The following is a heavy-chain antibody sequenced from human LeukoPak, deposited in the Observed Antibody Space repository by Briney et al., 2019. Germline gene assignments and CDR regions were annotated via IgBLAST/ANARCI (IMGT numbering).Heavy chain of an antibody. J-gene: IGHJ3*02. Sequence: SQTLSLTCAVSGGSISGGGYSWGWIRQPPGKGLEWIGYMSDSGSSYYNPSLKSRVTISVDRSENHFSLKLSSVTAADTAVYYCARYDLLPGSHDAFDIWGQGTMVTVSS. D-gene: IGHD3-9*01. CDR3: ARYDLLPGSHDAFDI. V-gene: IGHV4-30-2*01. CDR2: MSDSGSS. CDR1: GGSISGGGYS.